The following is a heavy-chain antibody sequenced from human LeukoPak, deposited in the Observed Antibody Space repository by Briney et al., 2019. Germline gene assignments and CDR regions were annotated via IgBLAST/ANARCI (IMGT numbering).Heavy chain of an antibody. CDR1: GFIFRSYW. CDR3: ARDYYGSGSYYTSNYYYGMDV. V-gene: IGHV3-7*01. CDR2: KKPDGSEK. J-gene: IGHJ6*02. D-gene: IGHD3-10*01. Sequence: GGSLRLSCAASGFIFRSYWMSWVRQAPGKGLGGVADKKPDGSEKNSVDFVKGRFTISRDNDNNSLYLQMNSLRSEDTALYFCARDYYGSGSYYTSNYYYGMDVWGQGTTVTVSS.